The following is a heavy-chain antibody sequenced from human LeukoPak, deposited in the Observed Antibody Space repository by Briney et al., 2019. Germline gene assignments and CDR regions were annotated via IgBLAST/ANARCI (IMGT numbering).Heavy chain of an antibody. Sequence: PSETLSLTCAVYGGSFSGYYWSWIRQPPGKGLEWIGETNHSGSTNYNPSLKSRVTISVDTSKNQFSLKLSSVTAADTAVYYCARLGVLGYCSSTSCVEDYWGQGTLVTVSS. CDR1: GGSFSGYY. CDR3: ARLGVLGYCSSTSCVEDY. CDR2: TNHSGST. J-gene: IGHJ4*02. V-gene: IGHV4-34*01. D-gene: IGHD2-2*01.